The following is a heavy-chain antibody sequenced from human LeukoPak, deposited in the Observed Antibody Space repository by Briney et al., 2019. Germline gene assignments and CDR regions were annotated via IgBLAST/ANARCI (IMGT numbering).Heavy chain of an antibody. CDR3: AKDQPPGGYTYGLGDS. Sequence: GGSLRLSCVASGFSFSNLAMSWVRQAPGKGLEWVSSISGSGSTTHYVDFVKGRFTISRDNSKNALFLQITNLRVEDAALYRCAKDQPPGGYTYGLGDSWGQGTLVTVSS. D-gene: IGHD2-8*01. J-gene: IGHJ4*02. CDR1: GFSFSNLA. V-gene: IGHV3-23*01. CDR2: ISGSGSTT.